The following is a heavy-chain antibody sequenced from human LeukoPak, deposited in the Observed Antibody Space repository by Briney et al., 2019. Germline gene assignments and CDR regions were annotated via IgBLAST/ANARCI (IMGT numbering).Heavy chain of an antibody. CDR2: IIPILGIA. J-gene: IGHJ4*02. V-gene: IGHV1-69*04. D-gene: IGHD4-11*01. CDR3: ARDKSYSNSVYFDY. CDR1: GGTLSSYT. Sequence: SVKVSCKASGGTLSSYTISWVRQAPGQGLEWMGRIIPILGIANYAQKFQGRVTITADKSTSTAYMGLSNLRSEDTAVYYCARDKSYSNSVYFDYWGQGTLVTVSS.